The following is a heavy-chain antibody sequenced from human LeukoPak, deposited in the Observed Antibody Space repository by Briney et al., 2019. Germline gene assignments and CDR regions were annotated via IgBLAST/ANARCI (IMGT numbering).Heavy chain of an antibody. D-gene: IGHD1-26*01. CDR2: IYYSGST. CDR3: ARGLGGSYWSYNWFDP. V-gene: IGHV4-59*01. Sequence: SETLSLTCTVSGGSISSYYWSWIRQPPGKGLEWIGYIYYSGSTKYNPSLKSRVTISVDTSKNQFSLKLSPVTAADTAVYYCARGLGGSYWSYNWFDPWGQGTLVTVSS. J-gene: IGHJ5*02. CDR1: GGSISSYY.